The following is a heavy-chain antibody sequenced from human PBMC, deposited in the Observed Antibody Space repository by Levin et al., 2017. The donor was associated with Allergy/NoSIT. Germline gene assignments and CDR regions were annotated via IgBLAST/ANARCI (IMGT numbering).Heavy chain of an antibody. CDR1: GFTFSNYV. V-gene: IGHV3-30*18. J-gene: IGHJ4*02. Sequence: GGSLRLSCAASGFTFSNYVMHWVRQAPGKGLEWMAVISYDGSNNNYADSVKGRFTISRDNSKNTLYLQMNRLRTEDTAVYHCAKDVAGDYLGTWGFDYWGQGTLVTVSS. CDR2: ISYDGSNN. CDR3: AKDVAGDYLGTWGFDY. D-gene: IGHD4-17*01.